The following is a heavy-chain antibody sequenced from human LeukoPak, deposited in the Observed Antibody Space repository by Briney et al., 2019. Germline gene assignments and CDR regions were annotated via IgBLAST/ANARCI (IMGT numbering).Heavy chain of an antibody. CDR1: GFTFSSYA. D-gene: IGHD1-1*01. J-gene: IGHJ6*02. CDR2: ISYDGSNK. Sequence: PGGFLRLSCAASGFTFSSYAMHWVRQAPGKGLEWVAVISYDGSNKYYADSVKGRFTISRDNSKNTLYLQMNSLRAEDTAVYYCARTPTGRGPYYYYGMDVWGQGTTVTVSS. CDR3: ARTPTGRGPYYYYGMDV. V-gene: IGHV3-30-3*01.